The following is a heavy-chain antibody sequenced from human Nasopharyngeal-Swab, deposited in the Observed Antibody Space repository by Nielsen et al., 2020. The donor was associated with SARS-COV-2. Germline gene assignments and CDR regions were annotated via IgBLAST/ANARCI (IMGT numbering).Heavy chain of an antibody. V-gene: IGHV3-7*03. CDR1: GFTFNNYC. J-gene: IGHJ4*02. D-gene: IGHD3-22*01. CDR3: ARAASYDSSSYAY. CDR2: IKPDGSEK. Sequence: GGSLRLSCVVSGFTFNNYCMSWVRQAPGKGLEWVANIKPDGSEKYYVDSVKGRFTISRDNAKNSLYLQMSSLRAEDTAVYYCARAASYDSSSYAYWGQGTLVTVSS.